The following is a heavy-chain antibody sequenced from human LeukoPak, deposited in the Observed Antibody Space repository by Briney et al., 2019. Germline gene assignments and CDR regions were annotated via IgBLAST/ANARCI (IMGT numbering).Heavy chain of an antibody. Sequence: GGSLRLSCAASGFTFSNAWMSWVRQAPGKGLEWVGRIKSKTDGGTTDYAAPVKGRFTISRDDSKNTLYLQMNSLKTEDTAEYYCTTSPPIAAEKDYWGQGTLVTVSS. CDR2: IKSKTDGGTT. CDR1: GFTFSNAW. D-gene: IGHD6-13*01. V-gene: IGHV3-15*01. CDR3: TTSPPIAAEKDY. J-gene: IGHJ4*02.